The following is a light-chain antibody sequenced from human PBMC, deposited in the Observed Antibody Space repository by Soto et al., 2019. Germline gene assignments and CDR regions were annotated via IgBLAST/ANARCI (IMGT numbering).Light chain of an antibody. CDR3: HQDEYSPPLT. CDR2: GAS. Sequence: EIGMTQSPATLSASPGERVTLSCRASQSVNINLAWYQQRPGQAPRVLIYGASNRASGIPDRFSGSWSGTDFTITISSLEPDDFALYYYHQDEYSPPLTFGRGTRVEIK. J-gene: IGKJ4*01. V-gene: IGKV3D-15*01. CDR1: QSVNIN.